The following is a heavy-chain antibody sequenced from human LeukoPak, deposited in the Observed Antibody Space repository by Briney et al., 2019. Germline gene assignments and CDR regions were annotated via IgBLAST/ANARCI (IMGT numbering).Heavy chain of an antibody. Sequence: GESLKISCQGSGYSFTSCWIAGVRQMPGKGLEWMGIIYAGDSDTRYSPSLKGQVTISDDKSTSTAYLQWGSLKASDTAMYYCALLNWGAFDIWGQGTMVTVSS. CDR3: ALLNWGAFDI. CDR2: IYAGDSDT. V-gene: IGHV5-51*01. CDR1: GYSFTSCW. D-gene: IGHD7-27*01. J-gene: IGHJ3*02.